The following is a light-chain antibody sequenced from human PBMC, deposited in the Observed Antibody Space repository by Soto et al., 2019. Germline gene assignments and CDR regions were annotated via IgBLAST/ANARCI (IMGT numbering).Light chain of an antibody. Sequence: DIVMTQSPLSLPVTPGEPASSSCRSSQSLLHSNGYNDLDWYLQNPGQSPQLLIYLGSNRASGVPDRFSGSGSGTDFTLKISRVEAEDVGVYYCMQALQTRLTFGGGTKVEIK. CDR3: MQALQTRLT. V-gene: IGKV2-28*01. J-gene: IGKJ4*01. CDR1: QSLLHSNGYND. CDR2: LGS.